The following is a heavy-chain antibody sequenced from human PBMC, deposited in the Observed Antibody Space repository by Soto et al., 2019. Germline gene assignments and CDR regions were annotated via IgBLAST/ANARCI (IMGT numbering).Heavy chain of an antibody. Sequence: SVKVSCKASGGTFSSYAMSWVRQAPGQGLEWMGGIIPIFGTANYAQKFQGRVTITADESTSTAYMELSSLRSEDTAVYYCARDPFGRAPGVWFDPWGQGTLVTVSS. CDR1: GGTFSSYA. CDR3: ARDPFGRAPGVWFDP. J-gene: IGHJ5*02. CDR2: IIPIFGTA. V-gene: IGHV1-69*13. D-gene: IGHD3-16*01.